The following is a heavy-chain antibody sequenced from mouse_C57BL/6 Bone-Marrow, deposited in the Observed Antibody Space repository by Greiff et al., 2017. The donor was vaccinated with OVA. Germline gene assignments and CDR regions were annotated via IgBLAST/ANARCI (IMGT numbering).Heavy chain of an antibody. Sequence: VQLQQSGAELASPGASVTLSCKASGYTFTDHIMNWVKKRPGQGLEWIGRIYPVSGETNYNQKFMGKATFSVDRSSSTVYMVLNSLTSEDPAVYYCASTAQAPYYYAMDYWGQGTSVTVSS. D-gene: IGHD3-2*02. CDR3: ASTAQAPYYYAMDY. CDR1: GYTFTDHI. V-gene: IGHV1-11*01. CDR2: IYPVSGET. J-gene: IGHJ4*01.